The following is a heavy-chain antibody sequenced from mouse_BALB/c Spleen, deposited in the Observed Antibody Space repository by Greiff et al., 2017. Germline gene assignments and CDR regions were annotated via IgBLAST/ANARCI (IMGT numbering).Heavy chain of an antibody. CDR1: GYTFTSYW. V-gene: IGHV1-7*01. J-gene: IGHJ3*01. Sequence: VQLQQSGAELAKPGASVKMSCKASGYTFTSYWVHWVKQRPGQGLEWIGYINPSTGYTEYNQKFKEKATLTADKSSSTAYMHLSSLTSEDSAVYYCARGKVYYPWFAYWGQGTLVTVSA. CDR2: INPSTGYT. D-gene: IGHD1-1*01. CDR3: ARGKVYYPWFAY.